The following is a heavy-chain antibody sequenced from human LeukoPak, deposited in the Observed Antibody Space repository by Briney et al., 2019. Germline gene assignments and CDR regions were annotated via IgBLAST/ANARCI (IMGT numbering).Heavy chain of an antibody. CDR3: ARVNSGYYLYYFDY. CDR2: IYYSGST. V-gene: IGHV4-59*01. Sequence: SETLSLTCTVSGGSISSYYWSWIRQPPGKGLEWIGNIYYSGSTNYNPSLKSRVTISVDTSKNQFSLKLSSVTAADTAVYYCARVNSGYYLYYFDYWGQGTLVTVSS. D-gene: IGHD3-22*01. J-gene: IGHJ4*02. CDR1: GGSISSYY.